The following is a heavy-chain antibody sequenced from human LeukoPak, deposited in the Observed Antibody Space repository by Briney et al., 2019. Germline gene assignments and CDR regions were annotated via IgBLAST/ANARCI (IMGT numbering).Heavy chain of an antibody. J-gene: IGHJ4*02. V-gene: IGHV3-7*01. Sequence: GRSLRLSCAASGFTFSSYAMHWVRQAPGRGLAWVANIKEDGSEKNYVDSVKGRFTISRDNAKNSVYLQMNSLRAEDTAVYYCARDRTSAATAIRGFHPIGFWGQGTLVTVSS. CDR2: IKEDGSEK. CDR1: GFTFSSYA. D-gene: IGHD2-2*02. CDR3: ARDRTSAATAIRGFHPIGF.